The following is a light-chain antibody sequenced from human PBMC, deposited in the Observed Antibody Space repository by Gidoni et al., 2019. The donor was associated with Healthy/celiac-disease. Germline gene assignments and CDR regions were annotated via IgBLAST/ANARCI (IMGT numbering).Light chain of an antibody. CDR1: QSVSSSS. CDR2: GAS. V-gene: IGKV3-20*01. Sequence: VLPQPSGTLSLSPGERATLSCRASQSVSSSSLTWYQPKPGQAPRLLISGASNRATSIPNRFSGSGSGTDFTLTISRLETEDFAVYYGQQYGRSPHRFAFDPXTKVEIK. CDR3: QQYGRSPHRFA. J-gene: IGKJ3*01.